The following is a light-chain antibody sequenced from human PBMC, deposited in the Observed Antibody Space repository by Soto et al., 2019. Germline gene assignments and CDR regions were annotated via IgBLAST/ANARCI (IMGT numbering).Light chain of an antibody. V-gene: IGLV2-14*01. J-gene: IGLJ2*01. CDR3: AAWDDNLRGYWV. Sequence: QSALTQPASVSGSPGQSITISCTGTSSDVGGYNYVSWYQQHPGKAPKLMIYAVTDRPSGVPDRFSGSKSGTSASLAISGLRSEDEADYYCAAWDDNLRGYWVFGGGTKLTVL. CDR1: SSDVGGYNY. CDR2: AVT.